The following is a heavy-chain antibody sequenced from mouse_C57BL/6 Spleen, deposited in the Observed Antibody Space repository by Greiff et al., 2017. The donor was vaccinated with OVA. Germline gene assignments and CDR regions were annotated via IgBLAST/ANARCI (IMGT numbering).Heavy chain of an antibody. CDR1: GYTFTSYW. J-gene: IGHJ2*01. CDR2: IDPSDSYT. D-gene: IGHD1-1*01. V-gene: IGHV1-69*01. Sequence: VQLQQPGAELVMPGASVKLSCKASGYTFTSYWMHWVKQRPGQGLEWIGEIDPSDSYTNYNQKFKGKSTLTVDKSSSTAYMQLSSLTSEDSAVYYCARDGSRSGDYWGQGTTLTVSS. CDR3: ARDGSRSGDY.